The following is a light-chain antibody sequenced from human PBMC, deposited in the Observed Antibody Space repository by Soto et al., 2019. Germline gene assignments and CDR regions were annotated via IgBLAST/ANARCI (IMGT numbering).Light chain of an antibody. J-gene: IGKJ5*01. Sequence: DIVMTQSPDSLAVSLGERATINCKSSQSVLSNSNNKNYLAWYQQTPGQHPRLLISWASTREFGVPDRFSGSESVTDFTLTISSLQAEDVAVYYCQQYFTTPITFGQGTRLEIK. V-gene: IGKV4-1*01. CDR1: QSVLSNSNNKNY. CDR3: QQYFTTPIT. CDR2: WAS.